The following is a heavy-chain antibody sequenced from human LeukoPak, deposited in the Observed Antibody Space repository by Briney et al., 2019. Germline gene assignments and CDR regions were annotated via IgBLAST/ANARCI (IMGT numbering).Heavy chain of an antibody. Sequence: GGSLRLSCAASGFTFSSYAMHWVRQAPGKGLEWVAVISYDGSNKYYADSVKGRFTISRDNAKNTLYLQMNSLRAEDTAVYYCARDMWGLQYFDYWGQGTLVTVSS. D-gene: IGHD1-26*01. CDR3: ARDMWGLQYFDY. J-gene: IGHJ4*02. CDR1: GFTFSSYA. CDR2: ISYDGSNK. V-gene: IGHV3-30*04.